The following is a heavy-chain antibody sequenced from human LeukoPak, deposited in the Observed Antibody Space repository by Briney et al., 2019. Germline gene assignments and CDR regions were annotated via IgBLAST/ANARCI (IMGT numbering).Heavy chain of an antibody. CDR3: AREDGIVGATSAFDI. J-gene: IGHJ3*02. D-gene: IGHD1-26*01. CDR1: GFTFSTYT. CDR2: INGRSNYI. V-gene: IGHV3-21*01. Sequence: GGSLRLSCAASGFTFSTYTMNWARQAPGKGLEWVSSINGRSNYIYYADSVKGRFTISRDNAKNSLYLQMNSLRAEDTAVYYCAREDGIVGATSAFDIWGQGTMVTVSS.